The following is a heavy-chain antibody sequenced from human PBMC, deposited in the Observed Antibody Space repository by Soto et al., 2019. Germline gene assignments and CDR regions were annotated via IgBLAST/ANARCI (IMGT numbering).Heavy chain of an antibody. D-gene: IGHD3-10*01. V-gene: IGHV3-21*01. CDR2: ISSSSSYI. CDR3: ARSPPPPYYYGSGSKYYFDY. Sequence: REYLRLSYAASAFTFSTCTMHWVRQALGKGLEWVSSISSSSSYIYYADSVKGRFTISRDSAKNSLYLQMNSLRAEDTAVYYCARSPPPPYYYGSGSKYYFDYWGQGT. J-gene: IGHJ4*02. CDR1: AFTFSTCT.